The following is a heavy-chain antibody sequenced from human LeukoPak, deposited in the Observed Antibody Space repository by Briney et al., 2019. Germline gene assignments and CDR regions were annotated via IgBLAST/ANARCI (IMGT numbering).Heavy chain of an antibody. D-gene: IGHD4-17*01. J-gene: IGHJ4*02. V-gene: IGHV3-30-3*01. Sequence: SCKASGYTFTGYYMHWVRQAPGKGLEWVAVISYDGSNKYYADSVKGRFTISRDNSKNTLYLQMNSLRAEGTAVYYCARESPHYGQHLDYWGQGTLVTVSS. CDR1: GYTFTGYY. CDR3: ARESPHYGQHLDY. CDR2: ISYDGSNK.